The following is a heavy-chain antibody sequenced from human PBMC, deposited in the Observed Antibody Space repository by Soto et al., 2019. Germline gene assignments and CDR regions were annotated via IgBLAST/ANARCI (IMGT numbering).Heavy chain of an antibody. J-gene: IGHJ4*02. D-gene: IGHD6-13*01. CDR2: ISGSGNTT. CDR3: AKDLSSSWYPQY. V-gene: IGHV3-23*01. CDR1: GLTFSSYA. Sequence: EVQLLESGGGLVQPGGSLRLSCAASGLTFSSYAMTWVRRAPGKGLEWGSAISGSGNTTYYADVGKGRFTISRDSTKNTLYRQMNSLRAEDTAVYFCAKDLSSSWYPQYWGQGTLVTVSS.